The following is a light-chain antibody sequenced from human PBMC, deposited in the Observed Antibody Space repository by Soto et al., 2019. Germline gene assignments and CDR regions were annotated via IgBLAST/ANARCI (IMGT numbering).Light chain of an antibody. CDR1: QSISTY. V-gene: IGKV1-39*01. Sequence: DLQMTQSPSSLSASVGDRVTITCRASQSISTYLNWYQQKPGKAPKLLIYAASSLQSGVPSRFSGSGSGTDFTLIISSLQREDSATYYCQQSYSTPFTFGPGTKVEIK. CDR2: AAS. CDR3: QQSYSTPFT. J-gene: IGKJ3*01.